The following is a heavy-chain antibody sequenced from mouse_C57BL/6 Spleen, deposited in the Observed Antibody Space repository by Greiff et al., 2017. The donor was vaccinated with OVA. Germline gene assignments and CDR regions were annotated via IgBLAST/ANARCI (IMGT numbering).Heavy chain of an antibody. Sequence: EVQLVESGGDLVKPGGSLKLSCAASGFTFSSYGMSWVRQTPDKRLEWVATISSGGSYTYYPDSVKGRFTISRDNAKNTLYLQMSSLKSDDTAMYYCARRVYYGNFDYYAMDYWGQGTSVTVSS. CDR3: ARRVYYGNFDYYAMDY. V-gene: IGHV5-6*01. CDR1: GFTFSSYG. D-gene: IGHD2-1*01. CDR2: ISSGGSYT. J-gene: IGHJ4*01.